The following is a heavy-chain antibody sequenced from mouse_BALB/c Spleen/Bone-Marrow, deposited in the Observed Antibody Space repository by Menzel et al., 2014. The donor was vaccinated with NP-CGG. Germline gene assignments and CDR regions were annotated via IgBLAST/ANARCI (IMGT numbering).Heavy chain of an antibody. Sequence: EVMLVESGGGLVQPGGSLKLSCAASGFTFSSYGMSWVRQTPDKRLELVATINSNGGSTYYPDSVKGRFTTSRDNAKNTLYLQMSSLKSEDTAMYYCARIWAYYAMDYWGQGTSVTVSS. J-gene: IGHJ4*01. CDR3: ARIWAYYAMDY. CDR2: INSNGGST. D-gene: IGHD4-1*01. V-gene: IGHV5-6-3*01. CDR1: GFTFSSYG.